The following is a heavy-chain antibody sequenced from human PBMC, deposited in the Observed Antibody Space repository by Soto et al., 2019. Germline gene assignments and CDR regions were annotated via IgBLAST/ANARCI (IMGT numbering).Heavy chain of an antibody. D-gene: IGHD3-16*01. CDR2: IYYSGST. J-gene: IGHJ3*02. Sequence: QVQLQESGPGLVKPSETLSLTCTVSGGSISSYYWSWIRQPPGKGLEWIGYIYYSGSTNYNPSLKSRVTISVDTSKNQFSLKLSSVTAADTAVYYCARGGSELWGLGAFDIWGQGTMVTVSS. CDR1: GGSISSYY. V-gene: IGHV4-59*01. CDR3: ARGGSELWGLGAFDI.